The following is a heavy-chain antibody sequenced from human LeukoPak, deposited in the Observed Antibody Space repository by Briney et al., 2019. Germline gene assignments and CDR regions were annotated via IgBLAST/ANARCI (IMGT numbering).Heavy chain of an antibody. CDR1: GYTFTGYY. V-gene: IGHV1-46*01. Sequence: ASVKVSCKASGYTFTGYYMHWVRQAPGQGLEWMGIINPSGGSTSYAQKLEGRVTMTRDTSTNTVYMELSSLRSEDTAVYYCARVIAATTNSFYCGMDVWGQGTTVTVSS. CDR2: INPSGGST. CDR3: ARVIAATTNSFYCGMDV. J-gene: IGHJ6*02. D-gene: IGHD6-6*01.